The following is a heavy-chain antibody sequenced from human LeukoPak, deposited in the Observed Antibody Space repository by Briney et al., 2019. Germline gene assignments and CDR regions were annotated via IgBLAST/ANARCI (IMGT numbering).Heavy chain of an antibody. J-gene: IGHJ6*02. V-gene: IGHV1-18*01. CDR1: GFTFTSYG. CDR3: ARDDFWSGYYLSYYYYGMDV. D-gene: IGHD3-3*01. CDR2: ISAYNGNT. Sequence: GGSLRLSCAASGFTFTSYGISWVRQAPGQGLEWMGWISAYNGNTNYAQKLQGRVTMTTDTSTSTAYMELRSLRSDDTAVYYCARDDFWSGYYLSYYYYGMDVWGQGTTVTVSS.